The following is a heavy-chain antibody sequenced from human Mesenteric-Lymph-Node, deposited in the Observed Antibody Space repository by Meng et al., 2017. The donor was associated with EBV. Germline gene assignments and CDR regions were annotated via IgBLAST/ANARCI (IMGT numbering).Heavy chain of an antibody. Sequence: QLHPQESGPGPGKAWENPSLTFTVSGTYTGSTNSNCGWIRQPQGTGQEWIGIIYYTGSTYNTPYVKRRHTTSLDTSNKPFSLNLFSVTAADTAISSFGNLPLVVEVVAPWSWGQGTLVTVSS. V-gene: IGHV4-39*05. D-gene: IGHD2-21*01. J-gene: IGHJ5*02. CDR3: GNLPLVVEVVAPWS. CDR2: IYYTGST. CDR1: GTYTGSTNSN.